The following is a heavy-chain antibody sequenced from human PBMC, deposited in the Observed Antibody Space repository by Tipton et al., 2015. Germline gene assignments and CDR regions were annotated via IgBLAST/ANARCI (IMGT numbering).Heavy chain of an antibody. CDR3: ARGNANSSSWHFDY. Sequence: TLSLTCTVSGGSVSSGFYYWNWIRQPPGKGLEWVAYIYYSGFTNYNPSLKSRVTISVDTSKNQFSLNLTSVTAADTAIYYCARGNANSSSWHFDYWGQGSMVTVSS. J-gene: IGHJ4*02. CDR1: GGSVSSGFYY. V-gene: IGHV4-61*01. D-gene: IGHD6-19*01. CDR2: IYYSGFT.